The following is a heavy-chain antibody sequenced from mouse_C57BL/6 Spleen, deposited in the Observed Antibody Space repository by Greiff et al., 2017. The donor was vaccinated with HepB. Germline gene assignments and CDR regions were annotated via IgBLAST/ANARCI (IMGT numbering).Heavy chain of an antibody. J-gene: IGHJ1*03. V-gene: IGHV1-50*01. CDR2: IDPSDSYT. D-gene: IGHD1-1*01. CDR3: EREKLRWYIDV. Sequence: QVQLQQPGAELVKPGASVKLSCKASGYTFTSYWMQWVKQRPGQGLEWIGEIDPSDSYTNYNQKFKGKATLTVDTSSSTAYMQLSSLTSEDSAVYFCEREKLRWYIDVWGTGTTVTVSS. CDR1: GYTFTSYW.